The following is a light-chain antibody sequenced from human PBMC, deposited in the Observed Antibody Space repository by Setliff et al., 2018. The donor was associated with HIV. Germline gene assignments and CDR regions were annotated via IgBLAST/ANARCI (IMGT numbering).Light chain of an antibody. V-gene: IGLV2-11*01. CDR3: CSNAARPTFYV. CDR1: STTFGTYNY. Sequence: QSALTQPRSVSGSPGQSVTIFCSGSSTTFGTYNYVSWYQQQPGKAPRLIIYDVSERPPGVPDRFSGSKSGNTASLTISGLQAEDEADYYCCSNAARPTFYVFGSGTK. J-gene: IGLJ1*01. CDR2: DVS.